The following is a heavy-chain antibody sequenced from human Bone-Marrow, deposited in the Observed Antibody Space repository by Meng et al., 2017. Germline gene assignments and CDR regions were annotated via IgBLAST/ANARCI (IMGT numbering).Heavy chain of an antibody. CDR1: GYTFTGYY. Sequence: ASVKVSCKASGYTFTGYYMHWVRQAPGQGLEWMGWINPNSAGTNYAQKFQGRVTITRDTSISTAYMELSRLRSDDTAVYYCARDIAAAAYGGDAFDIWGQGTMVTVSS. V-gene: IGHV1-2*02. D-gene: IGHD6-13*01. CDR3: ARDIAAAAYGGDAFDI. CDR2: INPNSAGT. J-gene: IGHJ3*02.